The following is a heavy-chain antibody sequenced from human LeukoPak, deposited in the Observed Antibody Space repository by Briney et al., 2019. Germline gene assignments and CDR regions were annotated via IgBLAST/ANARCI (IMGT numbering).Heavy chain of an antibody. CDR3: ASKGSRRFDP. D-gene: IGHD6-13*01. V-gene: IGHV1-69*04. CDR1: GCTFSSYA. J-gene: IGHJ5*02. Sequence: SVKVSCKASGCTFSSYAISWVRQAPGQGLEWMGRIIPILGIANYAQKFQGRVTITADKSTSTAYMELSSLRSEDTAVYYCASKGSRRFDPWGQGTLVTVSS. CDR2: IIPILGIA.